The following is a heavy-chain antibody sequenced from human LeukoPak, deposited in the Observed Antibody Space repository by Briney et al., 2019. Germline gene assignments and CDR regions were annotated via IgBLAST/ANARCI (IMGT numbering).Heavy chain of an antibody. D-gene: IGHD4-17*01. CDR3: ARDDSDYADLPNWFDP. V-gene: IGHV3-74*01. J-gene: IGHJ5*02. CDR2: INSDGSST. Sequence: PGGSLRLSCAASGFTFSSYWMHWVRQAPGKGLVWVSRINSDGSSTSYADSVKGRFTISRDNAKNSLYLQMNSLRAEDTAVYYCARDDSDYADLPNWFDPWGQGTLVTVSS. CDR1: GFTFSSYW.